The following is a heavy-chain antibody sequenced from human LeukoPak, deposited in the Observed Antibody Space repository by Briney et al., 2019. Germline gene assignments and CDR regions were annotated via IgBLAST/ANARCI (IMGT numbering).Heavy chain of an antibody. CDR2: ITGGGNSV. Sequence: GGSLRLSCAASGFTFSNYAMSWVRQAPGKAPEWIASITGGGNSVFYAESVKGRFTFARDNSKNTLFLHMGSLRAEDTAVYYCAKGAGPGKVDWFDPWGQGTQVTVSS. J-gene: IGHJ5*02. D-gene: IGHD6-13*01. CDR1: GFTFSNYA. CDR3: AKGAGPGKVDWFDP. V-gene: IGHV3-23*01.